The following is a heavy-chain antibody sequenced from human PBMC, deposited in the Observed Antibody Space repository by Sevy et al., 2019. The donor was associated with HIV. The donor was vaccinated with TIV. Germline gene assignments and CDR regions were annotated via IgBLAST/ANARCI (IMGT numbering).Heavy chain of an antibody. Sequence: SETLSLTCSVSGGSISNADYYWSWIRQPPGKGLEWIGYIYYSGRTYYNPSLKSQISISVDTSRNQFSLSLDSVTAADTAVYYCARMKFWNGYFDYWGQGTLVTVSS. CDR2: IYYSGRT. J-gene: IGHJ4*02. V-gene: IGHV4-30-4*01. CDR1: GGSISNADYY. D-gene: IGHD3-3*01. CDR3: ARMKFWNGYFDY.